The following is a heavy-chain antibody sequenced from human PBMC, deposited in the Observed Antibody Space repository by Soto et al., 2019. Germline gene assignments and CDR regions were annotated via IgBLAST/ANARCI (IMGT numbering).Heavy chain of an antibody. CDR3: ARHTYYYDGSGIYYYYGMDV. V-gene: IGHV4-39*01. CDR1: GGSISSSTYY. D-gene: IGHD3-22*01. Sequence: SETLSLTCTVSGGSISSSTYYWGWIRQPPGKGLEWIGSIYYSGSTYYNPSLKSRVTISVDTSKNQFSLKLSSVTAADTAVFSCARHTYYYDGSGIYYYYGMDVWGRGTTVTVSS. CDR2: IYYSGST. J-gene: IGHJ6*02.